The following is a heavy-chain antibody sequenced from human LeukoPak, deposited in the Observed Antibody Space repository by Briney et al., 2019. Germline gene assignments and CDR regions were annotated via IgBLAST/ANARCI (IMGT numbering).Heavy chain of an antibody. V-gene: IGHV3-30*18. CDR3: AKDLTVTTFAYYYYYGMDV. CDR2: ISYDGSNK. Sequence: PGRSLRLSCAASGFTFSSYGMHWVRQAPGKGLEWVAVISYDGSNKYYADSVKGRFTICRDNSKNTLYLQMNSLRAEDTAVYYCAKDLTVTTFAYYYYYGMDVWGKGTTVTVSS. J-gene: IGHJ6*04. D-gene: IGHD4-17*01. CDR1: GFTFSSYG.